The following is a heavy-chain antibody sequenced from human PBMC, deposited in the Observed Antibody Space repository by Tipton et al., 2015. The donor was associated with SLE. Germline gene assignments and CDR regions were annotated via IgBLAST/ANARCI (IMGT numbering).Heavy chain of an antibody. D-gene: IGHD6-13*01. CDR3: ARRWVIAAAGLGDYFDY. Sequence: LRLSCTVSGGSISSSSYYWGWLRQPPGKGLEWIGSIYYSGSTYYNPALKSRVTISVDTSKNQFSLKLSSVTAADTAVYYCARRWVIAAAGLGDYFDYWGQGTLVTVSS. CDR1: GGSISSSSYY. CDR2: IYYSGST. J-gene: IGHJ4*02. V-gene: IGHV4-39*07.